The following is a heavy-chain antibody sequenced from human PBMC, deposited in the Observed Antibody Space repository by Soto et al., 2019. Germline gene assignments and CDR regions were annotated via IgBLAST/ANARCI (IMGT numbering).Heavy chain of an antibody. CDR1: GGTFSSYA. CDR3: ARGQWLEYAFDV. D-gene: IGHD6-19*01. Sequence: GASVKVSCKASGGTFSSYAISWVRQAPGQGLECMGGIIPIFDTANYAQKFQGRVTITADEPTSTAYMDLSSLRSEDTAVYYCARGQWLEYAFDVWGQGTMVTVSS. CDR2: IIPIFDTA. J-gene: IGHJ3*01. V-gene: IGHV1-69*13.